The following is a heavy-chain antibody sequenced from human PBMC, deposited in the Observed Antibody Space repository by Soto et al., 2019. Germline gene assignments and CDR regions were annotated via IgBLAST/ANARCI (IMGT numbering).Heavy chain of an antibody. Sequence: LRLSCAASGFTFSSYSMNWVRQAPGKGLEWVSSISSSSSYIYYADSVKGRFTISRDNAKNSLYLQMNSLRAEDTAVYYCARKTVGATTWYFDLWGRGTLVTVSS. V-gene: IGHV3-21*01. D-gene: IGHD1-26*01. CDR1: GFTFSSYS. CDR3: ARKTVGATTWYFDL. J-gene: IGHJ2*01. CDR2: ISSSSSYI.